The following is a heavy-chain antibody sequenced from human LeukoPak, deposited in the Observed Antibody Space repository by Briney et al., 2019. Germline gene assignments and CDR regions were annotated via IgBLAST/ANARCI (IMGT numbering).Heavy chain of an antibody. J-gene: IGHJ4*02. Sequence: GGSLRLSCAASGFTFSSYAMSWVRQAPGKGLEWVSVIYSGGSTYYADSVKGRFTISRDNSKNTLYLQMNSLRAEDTAVYYCASSVGGGVLRFLEWLLPPFDYWGQGTLVTVSS. CDR2: IYSGGST. D-gene: IGHD3-3*01. V-gene: IGHV3-66*01. CDR3: ASSVGGGVLRFLEWLLPPFDY. CDR1: GFTFSSYA.